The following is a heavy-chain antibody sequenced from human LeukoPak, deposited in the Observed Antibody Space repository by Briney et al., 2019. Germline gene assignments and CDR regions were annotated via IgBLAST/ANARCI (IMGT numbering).Heavy chain of an antibody. Sequence: PSETLSLTCTVSGDSISSSSYYWGWIRQPPGKGLEWIGIIYYSGSTYYSPSLKSRVTISVDTSKNHFSLKLSSVTAADTAVYYCARRSYDSSGYYVHWGQGTLVTVSP. CDR3: ARRSYDSSGYYVH. J-gene: IGHJ4*01. CDR2: IYYSGST. V-gene: IGHV4-39*02. CDR1: GDSISSSSYY. D-gene: IGHD3-22*01.